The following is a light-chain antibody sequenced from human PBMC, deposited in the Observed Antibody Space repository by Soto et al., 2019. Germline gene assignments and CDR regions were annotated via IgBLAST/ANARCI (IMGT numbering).Light chain of an antibody. CDR3: SSYAGSNNPYV. CDR2: EVS. J-gene: IGLJ1*01. V-gene: IGLV2-8*01. CDR1: SSDVGSYNY. Sequence: QSVLTQPPSASGSPGQSVTISCTGTSSDVGSYNYVSWYQQHPGKAPKLMIYEVSKRPSGVPDRFSGSKSGNTASLTVSGLQAEDEADYYCSSYAGSNNPYVFGT.